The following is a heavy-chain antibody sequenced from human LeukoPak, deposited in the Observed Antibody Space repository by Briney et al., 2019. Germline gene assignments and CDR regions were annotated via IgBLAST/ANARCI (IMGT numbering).Heavy chain of an antibody. V-gene: IGHV6-1*01. J-gene: IGHJ5*02. D-gene: IGHD2-2*01. CDR2: TYYRSTWYN. CDR3: ARRLTQYDCFDP. CDR1: GDSVSSNSAA. Sequence: SRTLSLTCAISGDSVSSNSAAWSWIRRSPSRGLEWLGRTYYRSTWYNDYAVSVRGRITVNPDTSKNQFSLHLNSVTPEDTAVYYCARRLTQYDCFDPWGQGILVTVSS.